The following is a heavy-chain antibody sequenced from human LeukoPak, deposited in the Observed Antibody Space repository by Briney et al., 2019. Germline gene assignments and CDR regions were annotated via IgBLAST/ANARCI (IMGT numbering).Heavy chain of an antibody. CDR1: GFTLSSYA. CDR3: AKGRYGRNFDWLYTFDY. CDR2: ISGSGGST. J-gene: IGHJ4*02. V-gene: IGHV3-23*01. Sequence: GGSLRLSCAASGFTLSSYAMSWVRQAPGKGLEWVSAISGSGGSTYYADSVKGRFTISRDSSKNTLYLQMNSLRAEDTAVYYCAKGRYGRNFDWLYTFDYWGEGTLVTVSS. D-gene: IGHD3-9*01.